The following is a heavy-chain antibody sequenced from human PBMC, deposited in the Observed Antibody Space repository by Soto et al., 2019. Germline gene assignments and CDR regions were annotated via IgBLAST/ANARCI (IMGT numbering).Heavy chain of an antibody. D-gene: IGHD5-18*01. CDR2: IIPIFGTA. CDR1: GGTFSSYA. V-gene: IGHV1-69*06. Sequence: QVQLVQSGAEVKKPGSSVTVSCKASGGTFSSYAISWVRQAPGQGLEWMGGIIPIFGTANYAQKFQGRDTITADNSTSTAYMELSSLRSEDTAVYYGARGATAMVADYFDYWGQGTLVTVSS. CDR3: ARGATAMVADYFDY. J-gene: IGHJ4*02.